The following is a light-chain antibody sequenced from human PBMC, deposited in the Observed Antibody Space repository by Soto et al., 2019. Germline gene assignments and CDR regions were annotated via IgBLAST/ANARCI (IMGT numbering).Light chain of an antibody. V-gene: IGLV1-44*01. Sequence: QSVLTQPPSASGTPGQRVTISCSGSSSNIGSETVNWYQQLPGTAPKLLIYSNNQWPSGVPDRFSGSKSGTSASLAISGLQSEDEADYYCATWDGSLNASVFGGGTKLTVL. CDR2: SNN. CDR3: ATWDGSLNASV. J-gene: IGLJ3*02. CDR1: SSNIGSET.